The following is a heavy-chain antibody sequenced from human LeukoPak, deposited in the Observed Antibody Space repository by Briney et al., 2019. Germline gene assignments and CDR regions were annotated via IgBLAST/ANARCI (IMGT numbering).Heavy chain of an antibody. CDR3: ARVRSFSIVGDKAAPIYYFDS. V-gene: IGHV3-30*04. Sequence: GGSLRLSCAASRFTFISYNMHWVRQAPGKGLEWVAVISYDGSNKYYADSVKGRFTISRDNSKNTLYLQVNSLRAEDTAVYYCARVRSFSIVGDKAAPIYYFDSWGQGTLVTVSS. CDR1: RFTFISYN. J-gene: IGHJ4*02. D-gene: IGHD1-26*01. CDR2: ISYDGSNK.